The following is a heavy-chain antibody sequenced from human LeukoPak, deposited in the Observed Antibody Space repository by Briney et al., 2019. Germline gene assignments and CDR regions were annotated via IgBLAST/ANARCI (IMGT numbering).Heavy chain of an antibody. CDR2: IKQDGSEK. V-gene: IGHV3-7*05. Sequence: GGSLRLSCAASGFTFSSYYMAWFRQAPGKGLEWVANIKQDGSEKYYVDSVKGRFTISRDNAKNSLFLQLNSLRVEDTAVYYCAGGRGWLVEYWGQGTLVTVPS. D-gene: IGHD6-19*01. CDR1: GFTFSSYY. CDR3: AGGRGWLVEY. J-gene: IGHJ4*02.